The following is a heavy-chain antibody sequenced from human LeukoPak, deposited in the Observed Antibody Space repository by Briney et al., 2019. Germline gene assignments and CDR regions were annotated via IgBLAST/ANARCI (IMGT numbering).Heavy chain of an antibody. CDR1: GFTFSGSA. V-gene: IGHV3-73*01. Sequence: PGGSLKLSCAASGFTFSGSAMHWVRQASGKGLEWVGRIRSKANSYATAYAASVKGRFTISRDDSKNTAYLQMNSLKTEDTAVYYCTRAPYDFWSGPHYYMDVWGKGTTVTVSS. CDR3: TRAPYDFWSGPHYYMDV. D-gene: IGHD3-3*01. CDR2: IRSKANSYAT. J-gene: IGHJ6*03.